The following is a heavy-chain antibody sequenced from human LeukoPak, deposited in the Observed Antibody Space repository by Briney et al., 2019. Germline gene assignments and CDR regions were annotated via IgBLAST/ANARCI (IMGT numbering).Heavy chain of an antibody. D-gene: IGHD3/OR15-3a*01. V-gene: IGHV3-7*01. CDR2: IKQDGSEK. Sequence: QPGGSLRLSCAASGFTFSSYWMSWVRQAPGKGLEWVANIKQDGSEKYYVDSVKGRFTISRDNAKNSLYLQMNSLRAEDTAVYYCARDHYNFWSGNDYWGQGTLVTVSS. J-gene: IGHJ4*02. CDR1: GFTFSSYW. CDR3: ARDHYNFWSGNDY.